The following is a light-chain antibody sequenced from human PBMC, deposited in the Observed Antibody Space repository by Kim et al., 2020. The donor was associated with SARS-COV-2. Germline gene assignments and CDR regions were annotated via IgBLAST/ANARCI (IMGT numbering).Light chain of an antibody. V-gene: IGLV3-21*04. J-gene: IGLJ1*01. CDR3: QVWDSSGDHYV. CDR1: DIGYKS. Sequence: PGKAAGITCGGNDIGYKSLHWYQQKPGQAPVLFICHDSDRPSGIPERFSGSNSVNTATLTISRVEAGDEADYYCQVWDSSGDHYVFGTGTKVTVL. CDR2: HDS.